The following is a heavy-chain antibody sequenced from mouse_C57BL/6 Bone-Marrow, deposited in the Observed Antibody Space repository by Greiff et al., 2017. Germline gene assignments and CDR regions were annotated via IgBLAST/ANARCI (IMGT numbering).Heavy chain of an antibody. Sequence: QVHVKQSGAELARPGASVKLSCKASGYTFTSYGISWVKQRTGKGLEWIGEIYPRSGNTYYNEKFKGKATLTVDKSSSTAYMELRSLTSEDSAVYFCARATIMVTTGRFAYWGQGTLVTVSA. CDR2: IYPRSGNT. D-gene: IGHD2-2*01. V-gene: IGHV1-81*01. CDR3: ARATIMVTTGRFAY. CDR1: GYTFTSYG. J-gene: IGHJ3*01.